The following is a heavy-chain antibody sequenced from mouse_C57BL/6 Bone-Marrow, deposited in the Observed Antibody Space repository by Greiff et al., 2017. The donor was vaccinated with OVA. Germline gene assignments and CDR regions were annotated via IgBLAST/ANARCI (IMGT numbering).Heavy chain of an antibody. CDR3: ARTTYCYFEV. CDR1: GYTFTSYG. V-gene: IGHV1-81*01. CDR2: IYPRSGNT. Sequence: VQLQQSGAELARPGASVKLSCKASGYTFTSYGISWVKQRTGQGLEWIGEIYPRSGNTYYNEKFKGKATLTADKSSSTAYMELRGLTSEDAAVDFCARTTYCYFEVWGTGTTVTVTA. D-gene: IGHD2-12*01. J-gene: IGHJ1*03.